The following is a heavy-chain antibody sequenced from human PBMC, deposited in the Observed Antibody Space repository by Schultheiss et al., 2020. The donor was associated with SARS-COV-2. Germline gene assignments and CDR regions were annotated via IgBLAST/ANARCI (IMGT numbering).Heavy chain of an antibody. CDR2: INHSGST. J-gene: IGHJ6*02. Sequence: SETLSLTCTVSGGSISSYYWSWIRQPAGKGLEWIGEINHSGSTNYNPSLKSRVTISVDTSKNQFSLKLSSVTAADTAVYYCAIQGSSSRYYYGMDVWGQGTTVTVSS. CDR1: GGSISSYY. D-gene: IGHD6-6*01. CDR3: AIQGSSSRYYYGMDV. V-gene: IGHV4-34*01.